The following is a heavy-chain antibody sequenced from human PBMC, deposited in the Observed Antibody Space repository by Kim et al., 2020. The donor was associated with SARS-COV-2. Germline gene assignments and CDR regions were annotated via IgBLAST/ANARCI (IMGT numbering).Heavy chain of an antibody. V-gene: IGHV3-43*02. J-gene: IGHJ6*02. Sequence: GGSLRLSCAASGFTFVNYAMHWVRQVPGKGLEWVSLINGDGGRTYYAGSVRGRFIISRDNSKNSLYLQMNDLRIEDTALYYCARWDGDSTGYYYHGLDVWGQGTTVAVSS. CDR2: INGDGGRT. CDR1: GFTFVNYA. CDR3: ARWDGDSTGYYYHGLDV. D-gene: IGHD3-22*01.